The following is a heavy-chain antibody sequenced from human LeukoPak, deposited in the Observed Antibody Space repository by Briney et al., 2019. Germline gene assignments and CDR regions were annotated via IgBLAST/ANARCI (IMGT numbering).Heavy chain of an antibody. Sequence: GGSLRLSCAASGFTFSSYGMNWVRQAPGKGLEWVSSISSSSSYIYYADSVKGRFTISRDNAKNSLYLQMNSLRAEDTAVYYCARDRIRTYYYDSSGYSPFDYWGQGTLVTVSS. CDR1: GFTFSSYG. D-gene: IGHD3-22*01. V-gene: IGHV3-21*01. CDR3: ARDRIRTYYYDSSGYSPFDY. J-gene: IGHJ4*02. CDR2: ISSSSSYI.